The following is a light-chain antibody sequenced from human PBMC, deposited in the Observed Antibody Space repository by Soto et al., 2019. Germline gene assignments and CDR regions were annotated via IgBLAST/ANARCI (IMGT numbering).Light chain of an antibody. Sequence: QSVLTQSPSASGAPGQRVTISCYGSSSNIGSNHVYWYQQLPGTAPKLLIYRHSLRPSGVPDRFSGSKSGTSASLAISGLRSDDEADYYCAAWDDSLSGWVFGGGTKLTVL. CDR2: RHS. J-gene: IGLJ3*02. CDR3: AAWDDSLSGWV. CDR1: SSNIGSNH. V-gene: IGLV1-47*01.